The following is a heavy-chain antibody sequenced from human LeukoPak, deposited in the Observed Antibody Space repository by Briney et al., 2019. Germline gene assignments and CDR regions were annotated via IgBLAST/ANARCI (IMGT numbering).Heavy chain of an antibody. CDR2: VYHRGSD. D-gene: IGHD1-1*01. CDR1: GGSITNYY. V-gene: IGHV4-59*01. J-gene: IGHJ6*03. Sequence: MPSETLSLTCTASGGSITNYYWTWIRQSPGKGLEWIGYVYHRGSDDFNPSFKSRVTISVDASLSQLSLNLRSVTAADTAVYFCARVFTRNRGDYYYYMDVWGKGIKVTVSS. CDR3: ARVFTRNRGDYYYYMDV.